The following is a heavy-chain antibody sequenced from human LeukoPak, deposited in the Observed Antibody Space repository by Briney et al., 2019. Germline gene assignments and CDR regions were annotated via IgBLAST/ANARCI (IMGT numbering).Heavy chain of an antibody. CDR1: GGSIISSSYF. CDR3: ARHLTGSSFDY. D-gene: IGHD2-8*02. CDR2: MYSSGST. V-gene: IGHV4-39*01. J-gene: IGHJ4*02. Sequence: SETLSLTCTVSGGSIISSSYFWGWIRQPPGKGLEWIGSMYSSGSTYYNPSLKSRLTISVDTSKNQFSLKLSSVTAADTAVYYCARHLTGSSFDYWGQGTLVTVSS.